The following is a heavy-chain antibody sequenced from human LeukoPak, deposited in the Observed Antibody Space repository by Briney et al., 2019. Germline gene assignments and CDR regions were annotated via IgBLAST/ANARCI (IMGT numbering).Heavy chain of an antibody. V-gene: IGHV4-34*01. CDR2: INHSGST. D-gene: IGHD3-10*01. J-gene: IGHJ3*02. CDR1: GGSFSGYY. Sequence: PSETLSLTCAVYGGSFSGYYWSWIRQPPGKGLEWIGEINHSGSTNYNPSLKSRVTISVDTSKNQFSLKLSSVTAADTAVYYCVRALTMVRGDAFDIWGQGTMVTVSS. CDR3: VRALTMVRGDAFDI.